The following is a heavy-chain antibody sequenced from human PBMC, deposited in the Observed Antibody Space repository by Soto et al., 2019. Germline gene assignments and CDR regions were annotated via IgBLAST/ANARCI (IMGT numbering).Heavy chain of an antibody. Sequence: GGSLRLSCAASGFTFSSYGMHWVRQAPGKGLEWVAVISYDGSNKYYADSVKGRFTISRDNSKNTLYLQMNSLRAEDTAVYYCAKLPYYYDSGGYSLDYWGQGTLVTVSS. D-gene: IGHD3-22*01. CDR1: GFTFSSYG. CDR3: AKLPYYYDSGGYSLDY. V-gene: IGHV3-30*18. J-gene: IGHJ4*02. CDR2: ISYDGSNK.